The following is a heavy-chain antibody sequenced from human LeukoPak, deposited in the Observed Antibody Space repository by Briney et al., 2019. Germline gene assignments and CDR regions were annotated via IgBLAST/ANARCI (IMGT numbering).Heavy chain of an antibody. V-gene: IGHV4-59*12. CDR2: TYYSGST. J-gene: IGHJ4*02. D-gene: IGHD3-10*01. Sequence: SETLSLTCTVSGGSISSYYWSWIRQPPGKGLEWIGYTYYSGSTNYNPSLKSRVTISVDTSKNQFSLKLSSVTAADTAVYYCARDAIVTVRGVIVYWGQGTLVTVSS. CDR3: ARDAIVTVRGVIVY. CDR1: GGSISSYY.